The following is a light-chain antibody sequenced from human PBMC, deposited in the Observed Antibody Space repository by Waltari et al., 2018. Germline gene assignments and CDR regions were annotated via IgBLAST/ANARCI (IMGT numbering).Light chain of an antibody. CDR1: SSNIGNNY. CDR2: ENI. CDR3: GTWDSSLSGAV. J-gene: IGLJ7*01. Sequence: QSVLTQPPSVSAAPGQRVTISCSGGSSNIGNNYVTWYRKFPGTAPKLLIYENIERPSGIPVPFRVTKSGTSATLEITGLQAGDEAYYYCGTWDSSLSGAVFGGGTHLTVL. V-gene: IGLV1-51*02.